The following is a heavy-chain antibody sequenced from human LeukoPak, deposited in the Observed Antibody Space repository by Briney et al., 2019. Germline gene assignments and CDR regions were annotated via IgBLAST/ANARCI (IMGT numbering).Heavy chain of an antibody. J-gene: IGHJ5*02. CDR2: MNPNSGNT. Sequence: ASVKVSCKASGYTFTSCDINWVRQATGQGLEWMGWMNPNSGNTGYAQKFQGRVTMTRNTSISTAYMELSSLRSEDTAVYYCARVARSSWYVTVSSWFDPWGQGTLVTVSS. CDR3: ARVARSSWYVTVSSWFDP. V-gene: IGHV1-8*01. D-gene: IGHD6-13*01. CDR1: GYTFTSCD.